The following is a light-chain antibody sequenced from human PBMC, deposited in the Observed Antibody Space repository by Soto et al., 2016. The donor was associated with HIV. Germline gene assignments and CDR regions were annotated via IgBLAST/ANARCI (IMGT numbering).Light chain of an antibody. V-gene: IGLV3-21*03. CDR1: NIGIKS. J-gene: IGLJ2*01. CDR2: DDS. Sequence: SYELTQPPSVSVAPGKTASITCGGNNIGIKSVHWYQQKPGQAPVLVVYDDSDRPSGIPERFSGSNSGNTATLTISRVEAGDEADYCCQVWDSDTEDPVFGGRDQADRP. CDR3: QVWDSDTEDPV.